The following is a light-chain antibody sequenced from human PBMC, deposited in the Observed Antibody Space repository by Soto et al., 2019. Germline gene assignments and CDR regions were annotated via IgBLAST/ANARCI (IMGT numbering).Light chain of an antibody. CDR2: DAS. Sequence: DIVLTQSPATLSLSPGARATLSCRASQSVSRDFAWYQQKPGQAPRLLIYDASNSATGIPARFSGSGSGTDFTLTINSLQPEDFAVYYCQHRHNFGPGTKVDFK. V-gene: IGKV3-11*01. J-gene: IGKJ3*01. CDR3: QHRHN. CDR1: QSVSRD.